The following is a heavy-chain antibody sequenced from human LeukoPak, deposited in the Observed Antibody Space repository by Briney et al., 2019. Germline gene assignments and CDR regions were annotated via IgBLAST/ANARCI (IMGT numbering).Heavy chain of an antibody. CDR3: AKKVRLGELSSLGYFDY. CDR2: ISGSGGST. Sequence: PGGSLRLSCAASGFTLSSYAMSWVRQAPGKGLEWVSAISGSGGSTYYADSVKGRFTISRDNSKNTLYLQMNSLRAEDTAVYYCAKKVRLGELSSLGYFDYWGQGTLVTVSS. J-gene: IGHJ4*02. D-gene: IGHD3-16*02. CDR1: GFTLSSYA. V-gene: IGHV3-23*01.